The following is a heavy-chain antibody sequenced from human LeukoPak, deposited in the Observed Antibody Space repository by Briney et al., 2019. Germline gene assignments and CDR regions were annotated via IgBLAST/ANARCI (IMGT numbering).Heavy chain of an antibody. Sequence: GASVKVSCKASGYTFTSYGISWVRQAPGQGLEWMGWISAYNGNTNYPQKFQGRVTMTTDTSTSTAYMELRSLRSDDTAVYYCARVSTPHYYGSGSPTRRFDYWGQGTLVTVSS. V-gene: IGHV1-18*01. CDR3: ARVSTPHYYGSGSPTRRFDY. CDR2: ISAYNGNT. D-gene: IGHD3-10*01. CDR1: GYTFTSYG. J-gene: IGHJ4*02.